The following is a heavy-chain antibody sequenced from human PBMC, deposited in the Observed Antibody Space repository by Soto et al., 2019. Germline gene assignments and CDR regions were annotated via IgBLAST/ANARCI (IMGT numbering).Heavy chain of an antibody. CDR3: IKDIKPTATSRPGDFET. V-gene: IGHV3-9*01. CDR2: INWNSGSI. J-gene: IGHJ3*02. Sequence: GGSLRLSCAASVFIFDDYAMHWVRQAPWNGLEWVAGINWNSGSIGYAASVKGRFTISRDNAERSLYLQMDSLRVEDTALYYCIKDIKPTATSRPGDFETWAQGTMVTVSS. D-gene: IGHD4-17*01. CDR1: VFIFDDYA.